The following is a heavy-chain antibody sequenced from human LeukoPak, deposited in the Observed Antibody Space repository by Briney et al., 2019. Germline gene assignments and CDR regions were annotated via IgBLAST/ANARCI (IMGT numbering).Heavy chain of an antibody. CDR3: ARVAGYSSPFAY. J-gene: IGHJ4*02. V-gene: IGHV4-31*03. CDR2: IYYSGST. D-gene: IGHD6-13*01. Sequence: SETLSLTCTVSGDSISSGGYYWSWIRQHPGKGLVWIGYIYYSGSTYYNPSLKSRVTISIDASKNQFSLKLTSVTAADTAVYYCARVAGYSSPFAYWGQGTLVTVSS. CDR1: GDSISSGGYY.